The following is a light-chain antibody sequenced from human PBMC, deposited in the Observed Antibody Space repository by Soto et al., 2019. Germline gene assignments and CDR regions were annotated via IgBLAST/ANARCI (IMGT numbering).Light chain of an antibody. CDR2: VNSDGSH. J-gene: IGLJ2*01. CDR3: RTSDRDTAIQV. CDR1: SGHSSYA. V-gene: IGLV4-69*01. Sequence: QPVLTQSPSASASLGASVKLTCTLSSGHSSYAIAWHQQQPEKGPRYLMKVNSDGSHNKGDGIPDRFSGSSSGAERYLTISSLQSEDEADYYCRTSDRDTAIQVFGGGTKLTVL.